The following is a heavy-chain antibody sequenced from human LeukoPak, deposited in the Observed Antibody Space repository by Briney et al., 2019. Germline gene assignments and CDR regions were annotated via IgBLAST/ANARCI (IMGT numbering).Heavy chain of an antibody. J-gene: IGHJ6*03. CDR3: ARDFQTHPTEYYYYMDV. CDR1: GFTFSSYS. V-gene: IGHV3-21*01. CDR2: ISSSSSYI. Sequence: GGSLRLSCAASGFTFSSYSINWVRQAPGKGLEWVSSISSSSSYIYYADSVKGRFTISRDNAKNSLYLQMNSLRAEDTAVYYCARDFQTHPTEYYYYMDVWGKGTTVTVSS.